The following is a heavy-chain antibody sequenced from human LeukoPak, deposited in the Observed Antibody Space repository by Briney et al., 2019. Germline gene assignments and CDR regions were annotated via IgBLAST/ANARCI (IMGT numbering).Heavy chain of an antibody. CDR1: GYSFTGHY. Sequence: ASVKVSCKASGYSFTGHYMHWVRQAPGQGLEWMGIINPSGGSTSYAQKFQGRVTMTRDMSTSTVYMELSSLRSEDTAVYYCATLWDSSSSDYFDYWGQGTLVTVSS. CDR3: ATLWDSSSSDYFDY. J-gene: IGHJ4*02. CDR2: INPSGGST. D-gene: IGHD6-6*01. V-gene: IGHV1-46*01.